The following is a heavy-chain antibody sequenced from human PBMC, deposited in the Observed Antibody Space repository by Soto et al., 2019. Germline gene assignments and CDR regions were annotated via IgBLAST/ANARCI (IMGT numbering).Heavy chain of an antibody. V-gene: IGHV4-34*01. Sequence: SETLSLTCAVYGGSFSGYYWSWIRQPPGKGLEWIGEINHSGSTNYNPSLKSRVTISVDTSKNQFSLKLSSVTAADTAVYYCARLGGYCSSTSCYGYYGMDVWGQGTTVTVSS. J-gene: IGHJ6*02. CDR2: INHSGST. CDR3: ARLGGYCSSTSCYGYYGMDV. CDR1: GGSFSGYY. D-gene: IGHD2-2*01.